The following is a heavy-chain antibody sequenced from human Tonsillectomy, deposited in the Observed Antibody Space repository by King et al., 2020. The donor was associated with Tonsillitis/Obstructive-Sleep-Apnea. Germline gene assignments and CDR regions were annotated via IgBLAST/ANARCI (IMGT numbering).Heavy chain of an antibody. D-gene: IGHD2-2*01. V-gene: IGHV1-3*01. CDR3: ARAAGYCSSTSCYFDY. J-gene: IGHJ4*01. CDR2: INSGNGDT. CDR1: GYIFTDYA. Sequence: QLVQSGSEVKKPGPSVKVSCMASGYIFTDYAIHWVRQAPGQRLEWMGWINSGNGDTKYSQTFQARVTISRDTSASTAYMELSSLRSEDTAVYYCARAAGYCSSTSCYFDYWGHGTLVTVSS.